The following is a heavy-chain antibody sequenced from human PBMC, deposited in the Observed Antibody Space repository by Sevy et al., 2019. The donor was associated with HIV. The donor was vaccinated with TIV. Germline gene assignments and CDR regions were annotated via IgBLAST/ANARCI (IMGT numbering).Heavy chain of an antibody. J-gene: IGHJ3*02. D-gene: IGHD3-22*01. CDR2: INPNSGGT. CDR1: GYTFTGYY. Sequence: ASVKVSCKASGYTFTGYYMHWVRQAPGQGLEWMGWINPNSGGTNYAQTFQGRVTMTRDTSISTAYMELSRLRSDDTAVYYCARDSRVSYYDSSGYLSDAFDIWGQGTMVTVSS. V-gene: IGHV1-2*02. CDR3: ARDSRVSYYDSSGYLSDAFDI.